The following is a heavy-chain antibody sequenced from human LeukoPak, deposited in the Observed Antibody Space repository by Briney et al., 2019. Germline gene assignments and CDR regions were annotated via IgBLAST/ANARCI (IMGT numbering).Heavy chain of an antibody. D-gene: IGHD6-19*01. CDR2: ISSSSSYI. V-gene: IGHV3-21*01. CDR1: GFTLSSYS. Sequence: PGGSLSLSRAASGFTLSSYSMNWVRQAPGRGLESVSCISSSSSYIYYADSVRGGFTNSRDNAKNSLYLRMNSLRAEDMAVCYCARDRREAVADWGQGTLVTVSS. CDR3: ARDRREAVAD. J-gene: IGHJ4*02.